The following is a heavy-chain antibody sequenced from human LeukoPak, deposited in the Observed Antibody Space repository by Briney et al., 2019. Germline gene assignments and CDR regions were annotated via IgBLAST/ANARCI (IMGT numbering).Heavy chain of an antibody. D-gene: IGHD2-15*01. CDR2: INPNSGGT. J-gene: IGHJ4*02. Sequence: ASVKVSCKASGYTFTAYYMHWVRQAPGQGREWMGWINPNSGGTNYAQKFQGWVTMTRDTSISTAYMELSRLRSDDTAVYYCARDLGYCSGGSCYWGYYFDYWGQGTLVTVSS. CDR3: ARDLGYCSGGSCYWGYYFDY. CDR1: GYTFTAYY. V-gene: IGHV1-2*04.